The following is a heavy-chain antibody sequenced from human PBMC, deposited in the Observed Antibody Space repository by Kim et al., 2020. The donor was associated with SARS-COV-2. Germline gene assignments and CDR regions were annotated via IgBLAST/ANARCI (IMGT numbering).Heavy chain of an antibody. Sequence: KGRFTISRDNSKNTLYLQMNSLRAEDTAVYYCAKVVVAATLYYYYGMDVWGQGTTVTVSS. J-gene: IGHJ6*02. V-gene: IGHV3-33*06. CDR3: AKVVVAATLYYYYGMDV. D-gene: IGHD2-15*01.